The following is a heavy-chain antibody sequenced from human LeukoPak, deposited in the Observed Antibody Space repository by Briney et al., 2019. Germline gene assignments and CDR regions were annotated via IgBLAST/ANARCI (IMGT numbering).Heavy chain of an antibody. CDR3: ARKARPGTWYMDV. CDR1: GYTFTSYA. J-gene: IGHJ6*03. V-gene: IGHV1-3*01. D-gene: IGHD6-6*01. Sequence: ASVKVSCKASGYTFTSYAVHWVRRAPGQSLEWMGYINDGDGNTKYSQEFQGRVTMTRDTSISTAYMELSRLRSDDTAVYYCARKARPGTWYMDVWGKGTTVTVSS. CDR2: INDGDGNT.